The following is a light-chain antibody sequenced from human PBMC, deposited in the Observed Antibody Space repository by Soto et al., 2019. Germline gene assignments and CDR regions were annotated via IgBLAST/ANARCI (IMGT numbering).Light chain of an antibody. CDR2: AAS. Sequence: DIQLTQSPSFLSASVGDRVTITCRASQGISSYLVWYQQKLGKAPKLLIYAASTLQSGVPLRFSGSGSGTEFTLTISSLQPEDFATYYCQQLKNYPLTFGGGTKVEIK. J-gene: IGKJ4*01. CDR1: QGISSY. V-gene: IGKV1-9*01. CDR3: QQLKNYPLT.